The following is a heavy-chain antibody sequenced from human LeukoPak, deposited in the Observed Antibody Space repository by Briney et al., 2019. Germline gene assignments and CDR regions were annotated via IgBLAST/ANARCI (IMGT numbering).Heavy chain of an antibody. J-gene: IGHJ4*02. V-gene: IGHV3-30*18. CDR2: ISYDGSNK. CDR1: GFTFSSYG. D-gene: IGHD6-13*01. Sequence: AGGSLRLSCAASGFTFSSYGMHWVRQAPGKGLEWVAVISYDGSNKYYADSVKGRFTISRDNSKSTLYLQMNSLRAEDTAVYYCAKEGTGYSRHFDYWGQGTLVTVSS. CDR3: AKEGTGYSRHFDY.